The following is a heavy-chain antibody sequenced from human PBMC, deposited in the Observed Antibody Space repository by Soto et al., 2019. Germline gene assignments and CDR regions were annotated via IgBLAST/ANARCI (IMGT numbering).Heavy chain of an antibody. D-gene: IGHD2-21*02. CDR2: INPNAGST. V-gene: IGHV1-46*01. Sequence: ASVKVSCKASGYSFTSYYMHWVRQAPGQGLEWMGIINPNAGSTSYAQKFQGRVTMTRDTSTRTVYMELNSLRSEDTAVYYCAKGGDYPRKAFDSWGQGTLVTVSS. J-gene: IGHJ4*02. CDR3: AKGGDYPRKAFDS. CDR1: GYSFTSYY.